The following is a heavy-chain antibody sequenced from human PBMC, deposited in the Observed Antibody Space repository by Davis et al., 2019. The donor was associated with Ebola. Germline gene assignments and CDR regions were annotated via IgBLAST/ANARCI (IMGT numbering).Heavy chain of an antibody. CDR1: GFTVSSNY. CDR2: IYSGGST. J-gene: IGHJ6*02. CDR3: ARDVSGWYGDYYYYYGMDV. V-gene: IGHV3-53*01. D-gene: IGHD6-19*01. Sequence: GGSLRLSCAASGFTVSSNYMSWVRQAPGKGLEWVSIIYSGGSTYYADSVKGRFTISRDNSKNTLYLQMNSLRAEDTAVYYCARDVSGWYGDYYYYYGMDVWGQGTTVTVSS.